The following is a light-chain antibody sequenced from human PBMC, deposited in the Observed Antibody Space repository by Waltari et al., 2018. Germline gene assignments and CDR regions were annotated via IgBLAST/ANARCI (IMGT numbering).Light chain of an antibody. CDR3: HQYYATPWT. CDR1: QIVLYSPNSKNY. J-gene: IGKJ1*01. Sequence: DIVMTQSPDSLAVSLGERATINCKSSQIVLYSPNSKNYLAWYQQKPGQPPKLLIYWASTRESGVPDRFSGSGSGTDFTLTISSLQAEDVAVYYCHQYYATPWTFGQGTKLEIK. V-gene: IGKV4-1*01. CDR2: WAS.